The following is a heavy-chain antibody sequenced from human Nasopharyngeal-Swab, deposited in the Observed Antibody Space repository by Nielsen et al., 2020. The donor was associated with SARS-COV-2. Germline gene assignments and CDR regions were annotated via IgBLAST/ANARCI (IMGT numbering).Heavy chain of an antibody. J-gene: IGHJ4*02. CDR2: IKSKTDGGTT. D-gene: IGHD2-21*02. V-gene: IGHV3-15*01. Sequence: WIRQPPGKGLEWVGRIKSKTDGGTTDYAAPVKGRFTISRDDSENMVYLQMNSLASDDTAVYYCTARVVTTNQYWGQGTLVTVSS. CDR3: TARVVTTNQY.